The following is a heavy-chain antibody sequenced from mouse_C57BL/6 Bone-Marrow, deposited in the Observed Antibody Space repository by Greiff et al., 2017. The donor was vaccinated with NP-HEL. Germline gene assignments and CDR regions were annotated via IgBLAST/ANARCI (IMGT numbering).Heavy chain of an antibody. Sequence: EVKLMESGPELVKPGASVKIPCKASGYTFTDYNMDWVKQSHGKSLEWIGDINPNNGGTIYNQKIKGKATLTVDKSSRTAYMELRSLTSEDTAVYYCAREGFITTGGFAYWGQGTLVTVSA. CDR2: INPNNGGT. V-gene: IGHV1-18*01. J-gene: IGHJ3*01. CDR1: GYTFTDYN. D-gene: IGHD1-1*01. CDR3: AREGFITTGGFAY.